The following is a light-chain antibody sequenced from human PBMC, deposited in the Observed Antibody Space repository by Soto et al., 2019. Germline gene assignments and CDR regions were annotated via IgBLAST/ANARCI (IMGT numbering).Light chain of an antibody. V-gene: IGKV1-39*01. Sequence: DIQMTQSPSSLSASVGDRVTITCRASQSISSFLTWYQQKAGKAPKLLIYAASSLQSGVPSRFSGSGSGTDFTLTISSLQPEDFASYYCQQSFSTPPTCGQGTKVDI. CDR2: AAS. J-gene: IGKJ1*01. CDR3: QQSFSTPPT. CDR1: QSISSF.